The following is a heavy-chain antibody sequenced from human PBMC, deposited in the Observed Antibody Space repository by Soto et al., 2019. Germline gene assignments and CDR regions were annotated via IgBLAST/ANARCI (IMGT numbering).Heavy chain of an antibody. CDR1: GFTFSSYA. V-gene: IGHV3-30-3*01. D-gene: IGHD6-19*01. J-gene: IGHJ4*02. CDR2: ISYDGSNK. Sequence: GGSLRLSCAASGFTFSSYAMHWVRQAPGKGLEWVAVISYDGSNKCYADSVKGRFTISRDNSKNTLYLQMNSLRAEDTAVYYCARDLHSSGWYSVGFADYWGQGTLVTVSS. CDR3: ARDLHSSGWYSVGFADY.